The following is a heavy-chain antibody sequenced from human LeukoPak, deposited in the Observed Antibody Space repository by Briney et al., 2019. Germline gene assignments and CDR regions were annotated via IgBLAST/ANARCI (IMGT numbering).Heavy chain of an antibody. CDR3: ARSSIVVVPAAIAPSDY. V-gene: IGHV4-39*01. Sequence: SETLSLTCTVSGGSISSSSYYWGWIRQPPGKGLEWIGSIYYSGSTYYNPSLKSRVTISVDTSKNQFSLKLSSVTAADTAVYYCARSSIVVVPAAIAPSDYWGQGTLVTVSS. J-gene: IGHJ4*02. CDR1: GGSISSSSYY. D-gene: IGHD2-2*02. CDR2: IYYSGST.